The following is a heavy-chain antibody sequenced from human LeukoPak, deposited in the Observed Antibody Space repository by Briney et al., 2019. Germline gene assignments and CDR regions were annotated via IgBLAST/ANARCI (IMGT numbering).Heavy chain of an antibody. CDR3: AGTILGGFDP. D-gene: IGHD3-9*01. CDR2: ISSSGSTI. J-gene: IGHJ5*02. Sequence: GGSLRLSCVVSGFTLSGYWMSWVRQAPGKGLEWVSYISSSGSTIYYADSVKGRFTISRDNAKNSLYLQRNSLSAEDTAVYYCAGTILGGFDPWGQGTLVTVSS. CDR1: GFTLSGYW. V-gene: IGHV3-48*03.